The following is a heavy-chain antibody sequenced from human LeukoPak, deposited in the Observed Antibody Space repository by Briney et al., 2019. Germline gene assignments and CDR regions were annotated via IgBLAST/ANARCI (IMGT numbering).Heavy chain of an antibody. J-gene: IGHJ6*02. Sequence: PGGSLRLSCAASGLTVSSNYMSWVRQAPGKGLEWVSIIYSGGSTYYADSVKGRFTISRDNSKNTLYLQMNSLRAEDTAVYYCASGIAAAGGMDVWGQGTTVTVSS. V-gene: IGHV3-66*01. CDR2: IYSGGST. D-gene: IGHD6-13*01. CDR3: ASGIAAAGGMDV. CDR1: GLTVSSNY.